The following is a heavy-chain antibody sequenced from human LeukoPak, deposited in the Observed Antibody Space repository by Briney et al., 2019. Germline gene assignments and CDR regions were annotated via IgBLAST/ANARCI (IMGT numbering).Heavy chain of an antibody. V-gene: IGHV3-21*01. J-gene: IGHJ3*02. CDR3: ARGKIFGVVHDAFDI. Sequence: KPGGSLRLSCAASGFTFSSYEMNWVRQAPGKGLEWVSSISSSSSYIYYADSVKGRFTISRDNAKNSLYLQMNSLRAEDTAVYYCARGKIFGVVHDAFDIWGQGTMVTVSS. CDR2: ISSSSSYI. D-gene: IGHD3-3*01. CDR1: GFTFSSYE.